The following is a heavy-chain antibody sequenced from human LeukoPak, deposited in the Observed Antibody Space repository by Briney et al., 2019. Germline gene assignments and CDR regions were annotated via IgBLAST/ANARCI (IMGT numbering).Heavy chain of an antibody. V-gene: IGHV6-1*01. Sequence: SQTLSLTCAISGDSVSSNSAAWNWIRQSPSRGLEWLGRTYYRSKWYNEYAVSVKSRISINPDTSKNQFSLQLNSVTPEDTAVYYCTRGITMVRGADTDSWGQGTLVTVSS. CDR3: TRGITMVRGADTDS. D-gene: IGHD3-10*01. CDR2: TYYRSKWYN. J-gene: IGHJ4*02. CDR1: GDSVSSNSAA.